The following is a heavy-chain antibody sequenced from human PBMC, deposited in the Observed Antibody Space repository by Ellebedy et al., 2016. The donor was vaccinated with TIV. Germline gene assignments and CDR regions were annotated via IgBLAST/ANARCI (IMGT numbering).Heavy chain of an antibody. Sequence: MPSETLSLTCTVSGASISDYYYTRIRQSPGAGPEWIGYAHFTGKTNYNPSLRSRIKVSVDTSKNQFSLRLTSVTAADTAVYYCAIDPIVGPTPYYFDSWGQGALVTVSS. V-gene: IGHV4-59*12. CDR2: AHFTGKT. D-gene: IGHD1-26*01. CDR3: AIDPIVGPTPYYFDS. J-gene: IGHJ4*02. CDR1: GASISDYY.